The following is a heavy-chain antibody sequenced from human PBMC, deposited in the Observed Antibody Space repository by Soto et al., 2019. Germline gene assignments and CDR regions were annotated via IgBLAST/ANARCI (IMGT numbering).Heavy chain of an antibody. CDR2: ISSSSSYI. J-gene: IGHJ6*03. D-gene: IGHD3-10*01. CDR3: ARTGGSGSYLGPEYYYYMDV. CDR1: GFTFSSYS. V-gene: IGHV3-21*01. Sequence: GGSLRLSCAASGFTFSSYSMNWVRQAPGKGLEWVSSISSSSSYIYYADSVKGRFTISRDNAKNSLYLQMNSLRAEDTAVYYCARTGGSGSYLGPEYYYYMDVWGKGTTVTVS.